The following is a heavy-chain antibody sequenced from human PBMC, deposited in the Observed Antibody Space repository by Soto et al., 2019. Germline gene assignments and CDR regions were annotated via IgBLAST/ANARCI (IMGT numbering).Heavy chain of an antibody. CDR2: IWYDGSNK. Sequence: GGSLRLSCAASGFTFSSYGMHWVRQAPGKGLEWVAVIWYDGSNKYYADSVKGRFTISRDNSKNTLYLQMNSLRAEDTAVYYCAREAAPYSNSYYYYGMDVWGQGTTVTVSS. D-gene: IGHD4-4*01. CDR3: AREAAPYSNSYYYYGMDV. CDR1: GFTFSSYG. V-gene: IGHV3-33*01. J-gene: IGHJ6*02.